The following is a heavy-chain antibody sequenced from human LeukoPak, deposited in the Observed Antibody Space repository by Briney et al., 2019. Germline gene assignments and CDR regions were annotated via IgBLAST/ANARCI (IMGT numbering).Heavy chain of an antibody. V-gene: IGHV1-24*01. CDR1: GYTLTELS. CDR2: FDPEDGET. D-gene: IGHD3-22*01. Sequence: ASVKVSCKVSGYTLTELSMHWVRQAPGKGLEWMGGFDPEDGETIYAQRFQGRVTMTEDTSTDTAYMELSSLRSEDTAVYYCATAYYDSSGTLDYWGQGTLVTVSS. CDR3: ATAYYDSSGTLDY. J-gene: IGHJ4*02.